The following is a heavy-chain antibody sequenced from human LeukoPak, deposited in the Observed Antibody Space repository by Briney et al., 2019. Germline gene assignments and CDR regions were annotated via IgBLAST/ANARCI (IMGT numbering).Heavy chain of an antibody. V-gene: IGHV1-3*01. CDR1: GYTFTKYA. CDR3: ARGIWPATSAQYYLDY. J-gene: IGHJ4*02. Sequence: ASVKVSCKASGYTFTKYAIQWVRQAPGQRLEWMGWIDAGNGRTKYSQSFQGRVTITRDTSANTAYMELSSLRSEDTAVYYCARGIWPATSAQYYLDYWGQGTLVTVSS. CDR2: IDAGNGRT. D-gene: IGHD2-2*01.